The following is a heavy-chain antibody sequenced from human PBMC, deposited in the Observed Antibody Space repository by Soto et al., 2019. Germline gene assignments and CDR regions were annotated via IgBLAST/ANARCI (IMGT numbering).Heavy chain of an antibody. D-gene: IGHD5-18*01. CDR3: AKGSYGF. Sequence: QVQLVESGGGVVQPGRSLRLSCAASGFTFSSYGMHWVRQAPGKGLEWVAVISYDGSNKYYADSVKGRFTISRDNSKNTLYLQMNSLRAEDTAVYYCAKGSYGFWGQGTLVTVSS. CDR1: GFTFSSYG. CDR2: ISYDGSNK. V-gene: IGHV3-30*18. J-gene: IGHJ4*02.